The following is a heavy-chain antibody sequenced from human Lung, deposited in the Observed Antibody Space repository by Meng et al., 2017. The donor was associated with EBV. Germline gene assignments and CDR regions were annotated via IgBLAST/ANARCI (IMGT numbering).Heavy chain of an antibody. Sequence: LQESGPGLVKPSPNLSLPCTVFGGSISSGGDSWSCIRQNPGKGLEWIGYIHDSGSTYYNPSLKSRVTISADTSKNQFSLKLSSVTAADTAVYYCARASYGSGSPLGESWFDPWGQGTLVTVSS. CDR2: IHDSGST. D-gene: IGHD3-10*01. CDR3: ARASYGSGSPLGESWFDP. V-gene: IGHV4-31*03. CDR1: GGSISSGGDS. J-gene: IGHJ5*02.